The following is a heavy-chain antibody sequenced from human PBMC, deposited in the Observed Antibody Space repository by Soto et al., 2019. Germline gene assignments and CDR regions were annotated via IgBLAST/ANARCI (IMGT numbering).Heavy chain of an antibody. D-gene: IGHD2-8*01. CDR2: IAVGSGYT. Sequence: SVKVSCTASGFSFTSSAFRWGRRARGQRLEWIGWIAVGSGYTNYAQRFQYRVTLTRDMSTATTYMELSRLTSEDTAIYYCAADATAWQQMVPSDYCGQGTLVTVSS. V-gene: IGHV1-58*01. J-gene: IGHJ4*02. CDR3: AADATAWQQMVPSDY. CDR1: GFSFTSSA.